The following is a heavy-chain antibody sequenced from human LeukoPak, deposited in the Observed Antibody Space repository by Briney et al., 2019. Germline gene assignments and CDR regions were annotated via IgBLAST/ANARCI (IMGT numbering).Heavy chain of an antibody. Sequence: GASVKVSCKASGYTFTSYDINWVRQATGQGLEWMGWMNPNSGNTGYAQKFQGRVTITRNTSISTAYMELSSLRSEDTAVYYCARGLQRGGHWFDPWGQETLVTVSS. CDR2: MNPNSGNT. J-gene: IGHJ5*02. V-gene: IGHV1-8*03. D-gene: IGHD3-16*01. CDR1: GYTFTSYD. CDR3: ARGLQRGGHWFDP.